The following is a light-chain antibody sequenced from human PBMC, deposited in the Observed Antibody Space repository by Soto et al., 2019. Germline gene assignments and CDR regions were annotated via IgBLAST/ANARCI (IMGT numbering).Light chain of an antibody. J-gene: IGKJ4*01. V-gene: IGKV3-11*01. CDR2: DAS. CDR1: QSVSTF. CDR3: QQRSSWRVT. Sequence: EIVLTQFPATLSLSPGERATLSCRASQSVSTFLAWYQQKPGQAPRLFVYDASKRATGIPARFSGSGSGTDFTLTISSLEPEDFAVYYCQQRSSWRVTFGGGTKVEIK.